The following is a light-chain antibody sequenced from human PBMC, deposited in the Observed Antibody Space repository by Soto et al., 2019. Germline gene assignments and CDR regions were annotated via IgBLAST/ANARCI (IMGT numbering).Light chain of an antibody. CDR2: RTF. J-gene: IGKJ4*01. V-gene: IGKV3-20*01. CDR1: QSISSSY. CDR3: QQFSSSPLT. Sequence: EIVLTQSPGTLSLSPGERATLSCRASQSISSSYLAWYQQKPGQPPRLLLYRTFSRATGIPDRFSGSGSGTDFTLTIGRLEPEDFAVYFCQQFSSSPLTFGGGTKVEI.